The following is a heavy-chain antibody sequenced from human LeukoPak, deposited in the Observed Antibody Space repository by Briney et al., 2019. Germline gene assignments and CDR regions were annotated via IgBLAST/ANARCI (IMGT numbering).Heavy chain of an antibody. CDR3: ARQKFCGGDCYWDAFDI. V-gene: IGHV4-59*08. D-gene: IGHD2-21*02. J-gene: IGHJ3*02. CDR1: GGSITYYY. Sequence: PSEALSLTCTVSGGSITYYYWSWIRQPPGKGLEWIGYIYYSGSANYNPSLRSRVTISLDTSKNHFSLKLTSVTAADTAVYYCARQKFCGGDCYWDAFDIWGQGTMVTVSS. CDR2: IYYSGSA.